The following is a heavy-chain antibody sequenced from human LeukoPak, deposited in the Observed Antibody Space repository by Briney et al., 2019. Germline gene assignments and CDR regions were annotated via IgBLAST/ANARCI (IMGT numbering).Heavy chain of an antibody. V-gene: IGHV3-7*01. CDR1: GLTFSSFW. CDR2: IKQDGSEK. Sequence: PGGSLRLSCAASGLTFSSFWMSWVRQAPGKGLEWVANIKQDGSEKYYVDSVKGRFTISRDNAKNSLYLQMNSLRAEDTAVYYCARDSGTYWGQRTLVTVSS. J-gene: IGHJ4*02. CDR3: ARDSGTY. D-gene: IGHD1-14*01.